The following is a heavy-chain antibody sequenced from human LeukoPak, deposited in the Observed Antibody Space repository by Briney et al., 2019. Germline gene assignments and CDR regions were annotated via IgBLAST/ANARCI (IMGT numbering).Heavy chain of an antibody. CDR3: ARDDSSGYYHCGAFDI. Sequence: PGGSLRLSCEASGVTFSNSWMTWVRQTPGKGLEWVANIKTDGSEKYYVDSVRGRFTISRDNAKNSLYLQMNSLRAEDTAVYYCARDDSSGYYHCGAFDIWGQGTMVTVSS. D-gene: IGHD3-22*01. V-gene: IGHV3-7*01. J-gene: IGHJ3*02. CDR1: GVTFSNSW. CDR2: IKTDGSEK.